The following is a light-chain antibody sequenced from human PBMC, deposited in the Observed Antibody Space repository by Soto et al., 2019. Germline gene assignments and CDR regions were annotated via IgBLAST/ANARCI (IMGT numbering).Light chain of an antibody. CDR3: QQYNNWPLT. V-gene: IGKV3-15*01. CDR2: AAS. Sequence: EIVMTQSPATLSVSPGERATLSCRASQSISRNLAWYQQKPGQAPRLLTYAASTRATGLPARFSGSGSGTEFTLTISSLQSEDFAVYSCQQYNNWPLTFGQGTKV. J-gene: IGKJ1*01. CDR1: QSISRN.